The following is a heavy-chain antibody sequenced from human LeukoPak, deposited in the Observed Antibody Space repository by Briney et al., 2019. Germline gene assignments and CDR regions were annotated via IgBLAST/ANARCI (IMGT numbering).Heavy chain of an antibody. V-gene: IGHV3-23*01. CDR2: ISGSGGST. CDR3: AKVRGTVTICWYFDL. Sequence: GGSLRLSCAASGFTFSSYAMSWVRQAPGKGLEWVSAISGSGGSTYYADSVKGRFTISRDNSKNTLYLQMNSLRAEDTAVYHCAKVRGTVTICWYFDLWGRGTLVTVSS. CDR1: GFTFSSYA. J-gene: IGHJ2*01. D-gene: IGHD4-17*01.